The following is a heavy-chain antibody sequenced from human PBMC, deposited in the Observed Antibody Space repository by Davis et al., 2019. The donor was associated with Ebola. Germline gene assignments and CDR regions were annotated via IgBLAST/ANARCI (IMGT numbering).Heavy chain of an antibody. V-gene: IGHV3-23*01. CDR1: EFTFRNYA. CDR2: IGGSGTST. Sequence: GGSLRLSCAASEFTFRNYAMSWVRQAPGHGLEWVSGIGGSGTSTYYADSVKGCFTISRDNSKDTLYLQMNSLRAEDTAIYYCAKGSGERYCSSTRCYYVDSWGQGTLVTVSS. D-gene: IGHD2-2*01. CDR3: AKGSGERYCSSTRCYYVDS. J-gene: IGHJ4*02.